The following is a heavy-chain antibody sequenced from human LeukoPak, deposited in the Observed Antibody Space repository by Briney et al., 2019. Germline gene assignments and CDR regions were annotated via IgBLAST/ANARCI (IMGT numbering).Heavy chain of an antibody. CDR3: AREIDTGYFDY. J-gene: IGHJ4*02. D-gene: IGHD3-9*01. CDR2: IIHILGIA. V-gene: IGHV1-69*04. CDR1: GYTFTGYY. Sequence: SVKVSCKASGYTFTGYYMHWVRQAPGQGLEWMGRIIHILGIANYAQKFQGRVTITADKSTSTAYMELSSLRSEDTAVYYCAREIDTGYFDYWGQGTLVTVSS.